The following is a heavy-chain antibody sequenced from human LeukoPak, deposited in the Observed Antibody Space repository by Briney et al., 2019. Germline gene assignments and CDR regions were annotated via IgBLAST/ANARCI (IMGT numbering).Heavy chain of an antibody. V-gene: IGHV1-8*01. CDR1: GYTFTSYD. CDR2: MKPKRGNT. CDR3: VAVVDTSFDY. J-gene: IGHJ4*02. Sequence: ASVKVPCKASGYTFTSYDINWVRQATGQGLEWIGWMKPKRGNTGYAQKFQGRVTMTRDTSISTAYMELSSLRSEDTAVYYCVAVVDTSFDYWGQGTPVIVSS. D-gene: IGHD2-15*01.